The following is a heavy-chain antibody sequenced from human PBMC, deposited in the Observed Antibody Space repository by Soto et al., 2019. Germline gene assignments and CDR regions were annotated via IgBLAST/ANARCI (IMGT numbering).Heavy chain of an antibody. CDR2: INAGNGNT. V-gene: IGHV1-3*01. J-gene: IGHJ4*02. D-gene: IGHD3-22*01. CDR3: AREWDSSGSFDY. CDR1: GYTFTSYA. Sequence: ASVKVSCKASGYTFTSYAMHWVRQAPGQRLEWMGWINAGNGNTKYSQKFQGRVTITRDTSASTAYMELSSLRSEDTAVYYCAREWDSSGSFDYWGQGTLVTVSS.